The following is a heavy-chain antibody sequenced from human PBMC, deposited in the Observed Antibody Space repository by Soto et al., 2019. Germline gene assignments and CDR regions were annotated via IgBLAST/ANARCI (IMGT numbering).Heavy chain of an antibody. CDR2: ISSSSSTI. CDR3: ARDLTAGNFDY. Sequence: EVQLVESGGGLVQPGGSLRLSCAASGFTFSSYSMNWVRQAPGTGLEWVSYISSSSSTIYYADSVKGRFTISRDNAKNSLYLQMNSLRAEDTAVYYCARDLTAGNFDYWGQGTLVTVSS. J-gene: IGHJ4*02. V-gene: IGHV3-48*01. D-gene: IGHD6-25*01. CDR1: GFTFSSYS.